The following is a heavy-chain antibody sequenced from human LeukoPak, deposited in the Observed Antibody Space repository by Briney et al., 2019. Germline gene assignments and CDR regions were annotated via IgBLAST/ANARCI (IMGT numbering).Heavy chain of an antibody. Sequence: ASVKVSRKASGYTFTSYDINWVRQATGQGLEWMGWMNPNSGNTGYAQKFQGRVTITRNTSISTAYMELSSLRSEDTAVYYCARGRRVYSGYGFRYYYYYMDVWGKGTTVTVSS. CDR3: ARGRRVYSGYGFRYYYYYMDV. CDR2: MNPNSGNT. V-gene: IGHV1-8*03. J-gene: IGHJ6*03. CDR1: GYTFTSYD. D-gene: IGHD5-12*01.